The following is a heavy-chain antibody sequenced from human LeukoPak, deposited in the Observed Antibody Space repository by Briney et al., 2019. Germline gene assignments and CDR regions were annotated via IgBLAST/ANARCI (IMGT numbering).Heavy chain of an antibody. CDR2: IYNSGSTDYT. CDR1: GGSISSYY. D-gene: IGHD4-17*01. CDR3: TRSGYGDHLDF. J-gene: IGHJ4*02. Sequence: PSETLSLTCTVSGGSISSYYWSWIRQPPGKGLESIGYIYNSGSTDYTDYNPSLKSRVTISVDSSKNQFSLRLSSVTAADAAVYYCTRSGYGDHLDFWSQGTLVTVSS. V-gene: IGHV4-59*01.